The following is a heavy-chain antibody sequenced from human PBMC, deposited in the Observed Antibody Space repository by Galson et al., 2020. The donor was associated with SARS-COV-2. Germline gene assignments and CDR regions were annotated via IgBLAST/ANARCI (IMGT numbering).Heavy chain of an antibody. CDR1: GFTFSSHG. J-gene: IGHJ4*02. V-gene: IGHV3-30*02. D-gene: IGHD2-15*01. CDR2: IRYDGSNK. Sequence: GESLKISCAAPGFTFSSHGMHWVRPAPGKGLEWVAFIRYDGSNKYYADSVKGRFTISGDNSKNTLYLQMNSLRAEDTAVYYCANSRLVLPLYWGQGTLVIVAS. CDR3: ANSRLVLPLY.